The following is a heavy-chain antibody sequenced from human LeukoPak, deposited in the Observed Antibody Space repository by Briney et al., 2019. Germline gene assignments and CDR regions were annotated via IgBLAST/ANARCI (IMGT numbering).Heavy chain of an antibody. Sequence: GGSLRLSCAVSGFSVRTNFMSWVRQAPGKGLEWVSVIYTGGGTDHADSVKGRFTISRDNSTLSLQMNSLRADDTAIYYCTRSGYRHPYHFESWGQGTLVIVSS. J-gene: IGHJ4*02. CDR2: IYTGGGT. CDR1: GFSVRTNF. CDR3: TRSGYRHPYHFES. D-gene: IGHD3-22*01. V-gene: IGHV3-53*01.